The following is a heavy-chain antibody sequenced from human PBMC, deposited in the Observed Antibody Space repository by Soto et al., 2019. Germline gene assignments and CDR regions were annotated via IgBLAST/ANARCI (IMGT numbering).Heavy chain of an antibody. J-gene: IGHJ4*02. V-gene: IGHV3-30*18. Sequence: PGVSLRLSCAASGFTFSSYGMHWVRQAPGKGLEWVAVISYDGSNKYYADSVKGRFTISRDNSKNTLYLQMNSLRAEDTAVYYCAKASLVVVVAATVDYWGQGTLVTVSS. CDR2: ISYDGSNK. CDR1: GFTFSSYG. D-gene: IGHD2-15*01. CDR3: AKASLVVVVAATVDY.